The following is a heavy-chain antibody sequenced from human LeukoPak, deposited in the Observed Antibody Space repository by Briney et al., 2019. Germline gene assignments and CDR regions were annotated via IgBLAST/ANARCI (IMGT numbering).Heavy chain of an antibody. J-gene: IGHJ4*02. V-gene: IGHV3-66*02. D-gene: IGHD3-16*01. CDR2: IYNEGIT. CDR1: GFTVSSNY. Sequence: PGGSLRLSCAVSGFTVSSNYFSWVRQAPGKGLEWVSVIYNEGITYYADSVKGRFIISRDNSKNTVYLQMNSLRVEDTAVYYCASGGEWGRET. CDR3: ASGGE.